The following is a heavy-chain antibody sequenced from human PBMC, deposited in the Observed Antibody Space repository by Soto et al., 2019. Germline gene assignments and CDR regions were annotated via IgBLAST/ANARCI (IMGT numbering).Heavy chain of an antibody. V-gene: IGHV4-59*01. Sequence: SETLSLTCTVSGGSISSYYWSWIRQPPGKGLEWIGYIYYSGSTNYNPSLKSRVTISVDTSKNQFSLKLSSVTAADTAVYYCARAFPPLPDIVVVPAAFFDYWGQGTLVTVSS. J-gene: IGHJ4*02. CDR1: GGSISSYY. CDR2: IYYSGST. D-gene: IGHD2-2*01. CDR3: ARAFPPLPDIVVVPAAFFDY.